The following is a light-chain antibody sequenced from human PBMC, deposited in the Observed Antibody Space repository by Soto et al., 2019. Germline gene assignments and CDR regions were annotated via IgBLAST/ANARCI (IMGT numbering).Light chain of an antibody. V-gene: IGKV3-11*01. J-gene: IGKJ1*01. CDR1: QSVSSY. CDR2: DAS. CDR3: QQRSNWPPT. Sequence: EIVLTQSPATLSLSPGERATLSCRASQSVSSYLAWYQQKPGQAPRLLIYDASNRATGIPARVSGSGSGTDFTLSISSLEPEEFAVYYCQQRSNWPPTFGEGTKVEIK.